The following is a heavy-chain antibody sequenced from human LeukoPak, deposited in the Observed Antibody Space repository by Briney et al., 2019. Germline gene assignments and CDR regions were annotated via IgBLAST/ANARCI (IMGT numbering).Heavy chain of an antibody. CDR2: INIDENTS. CDR1: GFTFSSYW. V-gene: IGHV3-74*01. Sequence: GWSLRLSCAASGFTFSSYWMHWVRQAPGKGLVWVSRINIDENTSNYADSVKGRFTISRDNAKNAVYLQMNSLRVEDTAVYYCARASALATPPFAYWGQGTLVTVSS. J-gene: IGHJ4*02. CDR3: ARASALATPPFAY. D-gene: IGHD5-12*01.